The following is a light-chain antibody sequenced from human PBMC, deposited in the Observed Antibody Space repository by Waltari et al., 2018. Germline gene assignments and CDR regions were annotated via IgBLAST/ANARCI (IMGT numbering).Light chain of an antibody. CDR2: GVN. Sequence: QSVLTQPPPVSGAPGQRATLSCTRSWYNIGAGYEVHWYQQLPGKAPTLLIYGVNTRPPGVPDRFFGSKSGSSASLAIPVLQPEDEADYYCQSYDTSLGVVFGGGTKVTVL. V-gene: IGLV1-40*01. J-gene: IGLJ2*01. CDR3: QSYDTSLGVV. CDR1: WYNIGAGYE.